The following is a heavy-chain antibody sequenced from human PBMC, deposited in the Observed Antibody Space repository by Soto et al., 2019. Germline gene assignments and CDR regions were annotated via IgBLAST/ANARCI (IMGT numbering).Heavy chain of an antibody. CDR3: AKDKGVFNWATSYFDY. Sequence: PGGSLRHYFASSGFTLSNYAMHWVRQSPGKGLEWVALTSYDGNNEYYTDSVKGRFTISRDNSKNTLFLQMNSPRPEDTAVYYCAKDKGVFNWATSYFDYWGQGALVTASS. J-gene: IGHJ4*02. V-gene: IGHV3-30*18. D-gene: IGHD1-1*01. CDR2: TSYDGNNE. CDR1: GFTLSNYA.